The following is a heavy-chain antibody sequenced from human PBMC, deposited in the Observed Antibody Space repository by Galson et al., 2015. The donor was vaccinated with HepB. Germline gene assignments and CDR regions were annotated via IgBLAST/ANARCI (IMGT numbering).Heavy chain of an antibody. CDR3: GRGGKWAVGIQSTIDY. CDR1: GFTFSSYA. J-gene: IGHJ4*02. Sequence: SLRLSCADSGFTFSSYAMHWVRQAPGKGLEWVAVISYDGSNKFSADSVKGRFVISRDNSKNTLYLQMNSLTTEDTAVYYCGRGGKWAVGIQSTIDYWGKGTLVTVSS. V-gene: IGHV3-30*09. D-gene: IGHD6-13*01. CDR2: ISYDGSNK.